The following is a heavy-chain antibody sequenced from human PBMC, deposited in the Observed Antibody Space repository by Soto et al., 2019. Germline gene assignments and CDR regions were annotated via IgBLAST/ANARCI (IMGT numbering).Heavy chain of an antibody. J-gene: IGHJ4*02. CDR3: ARSQQRFIAVAGLFDY. CDR2: IIPIFGTA. Sequence: QVQLVQSGAEVKKPGSSVKVSCKASGGTFGSYAISWVRQAPGQGLEWMGGIIPIFGTANYAQKFQGRVTITADESTSTAYMELSSLRSEDTAVYYCARSQQRFIAVAGLFDYWGQGTLVTVSS. D-gene: IGHD6-19*01. CDR1: GGTFGSYA. V-gene: IGHV1-69*01.